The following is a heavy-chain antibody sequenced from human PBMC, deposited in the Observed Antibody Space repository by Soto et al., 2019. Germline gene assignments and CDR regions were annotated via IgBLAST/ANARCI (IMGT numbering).Heavy chain of an antibody. Sequence: QVQLVQSGAEVKRPGSSVKVSCKASGDTFNFYSINWVRQAPGVGLEWMGRVNPIVSMSNYAQKFQGRVTMTADKSTSTAYMELSSLRSEYTAIYYCARSYGSGYRAFDYWGQGALVTVSS. CDR3: ARSYGSGYRAFDY. V-gene: IGHV1-69*02. D-gene: IGHD3-10*01. J-gene: IGHJ4*02. CDR2: VNPIVSMS. CDR1: GDTFNFYS.